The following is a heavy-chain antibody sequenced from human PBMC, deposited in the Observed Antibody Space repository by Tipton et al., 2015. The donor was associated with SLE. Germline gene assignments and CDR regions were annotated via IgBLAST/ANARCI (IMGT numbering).Heavy chain of an antibody. J-gene: IGHJ4*02. CDR2: VYNTKST. Sequence: TLSLTCDASDYPANSDYYWGWIRQSPGKGLEWIGYVYNTKSTNYNPSLKSRVTISLDTSKNQVSLKLNSVTAADTAVYYCARDRWGPAYFDNWGQGTLVTVSS. D-gene: IGHD7-27*01. CDR1: DYPANSDYY. V-gene: IGHV4-59*02. CDR3: ARDRWGPAYFDN.